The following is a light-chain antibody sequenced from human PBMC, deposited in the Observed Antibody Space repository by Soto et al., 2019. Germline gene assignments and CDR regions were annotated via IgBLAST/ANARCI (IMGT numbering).Light chain of an antibody. Sequence: DIQMTQSPSSLSASVGDRVTITCRASQGISNYLDWYQQKPGKVPKLLIYAASTLQSGVPSRFSGSGSGTDFTLTISSLQPEDVATYYGQKYNSAPFTFGQGTRLEIK. CDR2: AAS. CDR1: QGISNY. J-gene: IGKJ5*01. CDR3: QKYNSAPFT. V-gene: IGKV1-27*01.